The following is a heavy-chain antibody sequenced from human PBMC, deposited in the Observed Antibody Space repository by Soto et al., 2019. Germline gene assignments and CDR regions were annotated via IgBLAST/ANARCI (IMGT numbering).Heavy chain of an antibody. V-gene: IGHV3-74*01. CDR2: INSDGSST. J-gene: IGHJ6*02. CDR3: ATTTLAIHDSYYYGVNV. D-gene: IGHD1-1*01. CDR1: VFTFIRYW. Sequence: PWWSLRLSCASSVFTFIRYWMHWFRQAPGEGLVWVSRINSDGSSTSYADSVKGRFTISRDNAKNTLSLQMNSLRAEDTAVYYCATTTLAIHDSYYYGVNVWGHGTTVTVSS.